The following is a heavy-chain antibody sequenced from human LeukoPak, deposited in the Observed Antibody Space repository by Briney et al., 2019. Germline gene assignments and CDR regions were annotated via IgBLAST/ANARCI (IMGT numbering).Heavy chain of an antibody. CDR2: ITSGSSHI. J-gene: IGHJ6*03. V-gene: IGHV3-21*01. CDR3: ARDPYGGSYGADYYYYMDV. Sequence: SGESLRLSCAASGFTFSSYNMNWVRQTPGQGLEWVSSITSGSSHIYYADSVKGRFTISRDNAKSSLYLQMNSLRAEDTAVYYCARDPYGGSYGADYYYYMDVWGKGTTVTISS. CDR1: GFTFSSYN. D-gene: IGHD1-26*01.